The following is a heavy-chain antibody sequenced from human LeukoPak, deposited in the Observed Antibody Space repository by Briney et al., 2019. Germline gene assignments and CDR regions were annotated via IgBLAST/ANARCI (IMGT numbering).Heavy chain of an antibody. D-gene: IGHD3-22*01. CDR3: ARVGDYYDSSGYYPTDAFDI. CDR1: GFTFSSYA. CDR2: ISGSGGST. J-gene: IGHJ3*02. Sequence: GGSLRLSCAASGFTFSSYAMSWVRQAPGKGLEWVSDISGSGGSTYYADSVKGRFTISRDNSKNTLYLQMNSLRAEDTAVYYCARVGDYYDSSGYYPTDAFDIWGQGTMVTVSS. V-gene: IGHV3-23*01.